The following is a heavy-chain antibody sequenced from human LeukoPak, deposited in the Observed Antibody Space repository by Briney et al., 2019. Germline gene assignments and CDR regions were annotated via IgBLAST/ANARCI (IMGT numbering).Heavy chain of an antibody. V-gene: IGHV1-18*01. CDR3: AIQRRYCTNGVCRPEDY. D-gene: IGHD2-8*01. J-gene: IGHJ4*02. Sequence: ASVKVSCKASGYTFTSYGISWVRQAPGQGLEWMGWISAYNGNTNYAQKLQGRVTMTTDTSTSTAYMELRSLRSDDTAVYYCAIQRRYCTNGVCRPEDYWGQGTLVTVSS. CDR1: GYTFTSYG. CDR2: ISAYNGNT.